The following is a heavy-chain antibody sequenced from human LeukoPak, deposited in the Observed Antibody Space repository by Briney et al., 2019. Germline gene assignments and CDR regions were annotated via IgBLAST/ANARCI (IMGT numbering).Heavy chain of an antibody. D-gene: IGHD3-22*01. CDR2: IWYDGSNK. J-gene: IGHJ4*02. CDR3: ARELAIDESSGYYYVRLFDY. V-gene: IGHV3-33*01. Sequence: GGSLRLSCAASGFTFSSYGMHWVRQAPGKGLEWVAVIWYDGSNKYYADSVKGRFTISRDNSKNTLYLQMNSLRAEDTAVYYCARELAIDESSGYYYVRLFDYWGQGTLVTVSS. CDR1: GFTFSSYG.